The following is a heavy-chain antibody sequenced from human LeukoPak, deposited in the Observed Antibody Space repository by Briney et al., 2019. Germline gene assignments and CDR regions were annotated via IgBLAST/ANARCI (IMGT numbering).Heavy chain of an antibody. D-gene: IGHD2-15*01. CDR3: AMSGGHDY. Sequence: GRSLRLSCSAPGFTFSSLGMDWVPQAPGKGLEWVAVISYDGSNKYYADSVKGRFTISRDNSKNTLYLQMNSLRADDTAVYYCAMSGGHDYWGQGTLVTVSS. CDR2: ISYDGSNK. V-gene: IGHV3-30*03. CDR1: GFTFSSLG. J-gene: IGHJ4*02.